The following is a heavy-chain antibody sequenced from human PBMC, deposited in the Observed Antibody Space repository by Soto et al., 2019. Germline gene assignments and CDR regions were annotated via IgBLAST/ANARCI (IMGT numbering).Heavy chain of an antibody. D-gene: IGHD5-12*01. J-gene: IGHJ4*01. CDR2: MFHNGFT. CDR3: ARLDGYNSFAN. CDR1: GDSIISGGYY. Sequence: TLSLTCAVSGDSIISGGYYWSWIRQPPGKGLEWVGYMFHNGFTSYTPSLQSRATISLDRSRNEFSLKLFPVTAADTAVYYCARLDGYNSFANWGQGTLVSVSS. V-gene: IGHV4-30-2*01.